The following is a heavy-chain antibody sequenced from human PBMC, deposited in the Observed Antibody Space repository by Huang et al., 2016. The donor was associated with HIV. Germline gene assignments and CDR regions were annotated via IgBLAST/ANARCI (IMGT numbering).Heavy chain of an antibody. D-gene: IGHD2-15*01. CDR1: GYPFTTFD. CDR3: ARGSRWRGFDS. CDR2: VDPDTGDK. Sequence: QGQLVQSGSEVKQPGASVKVSCKASGYPFTTFDINWVRQATGQGLEWMGGVDPDTGDKDFAQTFQGRVTITRDTSISTAYLELSGLRSGDTAVYYCARGSRWRGFDSWGQGTLVTVSS. V-gene: IGHV1-8*03. J-gene: IGHJ4*02.